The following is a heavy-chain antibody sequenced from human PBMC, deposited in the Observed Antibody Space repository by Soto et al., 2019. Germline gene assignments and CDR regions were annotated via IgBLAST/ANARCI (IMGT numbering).Heavy chain of an antibody. D-gene: IGHD3-9*01. V-gene: IGHV4-31*03. CDR3: ARSPPYDILTGYYFDY. CDR2: IYYNGST. Sequence: QVQLQESGPGLVKPSQTLSLTCTVSGGSISSGGYYWSWIRQHPGKGLEWIGYIYYNGSTYYNPSLKSRVTISVDTSKNQFSLKLSSVTAADTAVYYCARSPPYDILTGYYFDYWGQGTLVTVSS. J-gene: IGHJ4*02. CDR1: GGSISSGGYY.